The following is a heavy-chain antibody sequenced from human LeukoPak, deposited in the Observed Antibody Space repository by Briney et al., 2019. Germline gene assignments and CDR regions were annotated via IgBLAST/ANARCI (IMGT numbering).Heavy chain of an antibody. Sequence: SETLSLTCTVSGGSISSSSYYWSWIRQPPGKGLEWIGEINHSGSTNYNPSLKSRVTISVDTSKNQFSLKLSSVTAADTAVYYCARGGGGWLPFDYWGQGTLVTVSS. J-gene: IGHJ4*02. D-gene: IGHD5-24*01. CDR1: GGSISSSSYY. CDR2: INHSGST. CDR3: ARGGGGWLPFDY. V-gene: IGHV4-39*07.